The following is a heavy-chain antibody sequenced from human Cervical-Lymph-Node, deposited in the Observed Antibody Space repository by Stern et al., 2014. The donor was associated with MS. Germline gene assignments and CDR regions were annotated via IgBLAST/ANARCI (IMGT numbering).Heavy chain of an antibody. V-gene: IGHV3-7*01. J-gene: IGHJ4*02. CDR3: AREGYCDY. D-gene: IGHD2-15*01. CDR2: TKYDGSEK. Sequence: EVQLVESGGGLVQPGGSLRLSCAASGFIFSNSWMSWVRQAPGKGLEWVANTKYDGSEKNYVDSVKGRFTISRDNAKNTLYLQMNSLRAEDTAIYYCAREGYCDYWGQGTLVTVSS. CDR1: GFIFSNSW.